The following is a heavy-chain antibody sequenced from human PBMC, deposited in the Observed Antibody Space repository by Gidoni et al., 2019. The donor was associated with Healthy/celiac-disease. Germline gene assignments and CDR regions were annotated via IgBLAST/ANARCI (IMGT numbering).Heavy chain of an antibody. CDR3: ARGSVVAVPAAMRLSWWPNDY. CDR2: ISYEGSNK. Sequence: QVQLVESGGGVVQPGRSLRLSCAASGFNFRSYAMHWVRQAPGKGLEWVAVISYEGSNKYYADSVKGRFTISRDNSKNTLYLQMNSLRAEDTAVYYCARGSVVAVPAAMRLSWWPNDYWGQGTLVTVSS. CDR1: GFNFRSYA. D-gene: IGHD2-2*01. J-gene: IGHJ4*02. V-gene: IGHV3-30-3*01.